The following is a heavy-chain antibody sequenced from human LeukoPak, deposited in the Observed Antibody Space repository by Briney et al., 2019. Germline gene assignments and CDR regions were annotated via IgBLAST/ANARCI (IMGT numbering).Heavy chain of an antibody. Sequence: PGGSLRLSCAASGFTFSGTWMHWVRQPPGKGLVWVARITSDGISTTYAESVKGRFTISRDDSKHTVYLQMNSLRPEDTAVYYCAKDSRTYFKWLDPWGQGTLVTVSS. CDR2: ITSDGIST. J-gene: IGHJ5*02. CDR3: AKDSRTYFKWLDP. CDR1: GFTFSGTW. V-gene: IGHV3-74*03. D-gene: IGHD6-13*01.